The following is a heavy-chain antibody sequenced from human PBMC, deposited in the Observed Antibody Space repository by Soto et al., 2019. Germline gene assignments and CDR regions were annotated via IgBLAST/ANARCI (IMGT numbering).Heavy chain of an antibody. J-gene: IGHJ4*02. CDR1: GFTFSTYG. CDR2: ISYDGSNK. D-gene: IGHD3-22*01. Sequence: QVQLVESGGGVVQPGRSLRLSCAASGFTFSTYGMHWVRQAPGKGLEWVAVISYDGSNKYYADSVKGRFSISRDNSQNTLYQQINSLRPEDTALYYCAKHGMGIGYYYVYFDYWGQVTLVTVSS. V-gene: IGHV3-30*18. CDR3: AKHGMGIGYYYVYFDY.